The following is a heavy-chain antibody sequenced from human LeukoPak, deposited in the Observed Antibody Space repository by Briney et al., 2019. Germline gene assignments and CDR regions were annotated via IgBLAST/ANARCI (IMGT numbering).Heavy chain of an antibody. CDR1: GFTFSSYG. CDR2: IWYDGSNK. V-gene: IGHV3-33*01. J-gene: IGHJ4*02. CDR3: AREPAEYGSVGDY. Sequence: GSLRLSCAASGFTFSSYGMHWVRQAPGKGLEWVAVIWYDGSNKYYADSVKGRFTISRDNSKNTLYLQMNSLRAEDTAVYYCAREPAEYGSVGDYWGQGTLVTVFS. D-gene: IGHD3-10*01.